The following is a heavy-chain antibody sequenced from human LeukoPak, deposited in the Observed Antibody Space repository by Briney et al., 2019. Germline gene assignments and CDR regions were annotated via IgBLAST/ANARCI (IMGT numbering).Heavy chain of an antibody. CDR2: IYYSGST. D-gene: IGHD3-10*01. CDR1: GGSISSGDYY. Sequence: SQTLSLTCTVSGGSISSGDYYWSWIRQPPEKGLEWIGYIYYSGSTYYNPSLKSRVTISVDTSKNQFSLKLSSVTAADTAVYYCARDGHYYGSGKLAFDIWGQGTMVTVSS. J-gene: IGHJ3*02. V-gene: IGHV4-30-4*01. CDR3: ARDGHYYGSGKLAFDI.